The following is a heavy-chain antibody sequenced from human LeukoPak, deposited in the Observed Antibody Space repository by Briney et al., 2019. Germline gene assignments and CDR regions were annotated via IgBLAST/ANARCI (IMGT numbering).Heavy chain of an antibody. CDR3: AKVPFLTSLWSFDY. J-gene: IGHJ4*02. CDR2: ISGSGGST. Sequence: PGGSLRLSCAASGFTFSSYSMSWVRQAPGKGLEWVSAISGSGGSTYYADSVKGRFTISRDNSKNTLYLQMNSLRSEDTALYYCAKVPFLTSLWSFDYSGEGAIVTVS. V-gene: IGHV3-23*01. CDR1: GFTFSSYS. D-gene: IGHD2-21*01.